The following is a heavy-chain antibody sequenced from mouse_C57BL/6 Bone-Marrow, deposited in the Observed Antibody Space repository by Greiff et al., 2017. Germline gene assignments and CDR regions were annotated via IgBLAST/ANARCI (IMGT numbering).Heavy chain of an antibody. CDR1: GYTFTSYW. Sequence: VQLQQPGAELVRPGTSVKLSCKASGYTFTSYWMHWVKQRPGQGLEWIGVIDPSDSYTNYNQKFKGKATLTVDTSSSTAYMQLSSLTSEDSAVYFCSGAGVAHWFGYVWGWGTAITVTS. D-gene: IGHD1-1*01. J-gene: IGHJ1*01. V-gene: IGHV1-59*01. CDR2: IDPSDSYT. CDR3: SGAGVAHWFGYV.